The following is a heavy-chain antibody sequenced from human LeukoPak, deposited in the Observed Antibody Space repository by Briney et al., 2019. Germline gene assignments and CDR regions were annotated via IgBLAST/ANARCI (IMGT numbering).Heavy chain of an antibody. V-gene: IGHV3-23*01. CDR1: GFTFSSYA. D-gene: IGHD4-17*01. CDR2: ISGSGGST. CDR3: AKAPGYGDQSGTFDY. J-gene: IGHJ4*02. Sequence: GGSLRLSCAASGFTFSSYAMSWGRQAPGKGLEWVSAISGSGGSTYYADSVKGRFTISRDNSKNTLYLQMNSLRAEDTAVYYCAKAPGYGDQSGTFDYWGQGTLVTVSS.